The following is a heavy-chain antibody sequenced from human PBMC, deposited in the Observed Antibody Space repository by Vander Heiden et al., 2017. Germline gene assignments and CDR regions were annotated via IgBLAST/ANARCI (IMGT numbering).Heavy chain of an antibody. CDR3: ARTPPSIVVVVASATQLDY. CDR2: IKQDGSEK. D-gene: IGHD2-15*01. V-gene: IGHV3-7*01. CDR1: GFTFSSYW. Sequence: EVQLVESGGGLVQPGGSLRLSCAASGFTFSSYWMSWVRQAPGKGLEWVANIKQDGSEKYYVDSVKGRFTISRDNAKNSLYLQMNSLRAEDTAVYYCARTPPSIVVVVASATQLDYWGQGTLVTVSS. J-gene: IGHJ4*02.